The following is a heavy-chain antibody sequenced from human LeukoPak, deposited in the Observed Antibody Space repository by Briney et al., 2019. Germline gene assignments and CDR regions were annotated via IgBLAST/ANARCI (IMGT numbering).Heavy chain of an antibody. CDR3: AKDGPGVTSDILTGYYGPYYYYGMAV. Sequence: LPGGSLRLSCAASRFTFSSYAMSWVRQAPGKGLEWVATISGSGGSTYYADSVKGRFTISRDNSKNTLYLQMNSLRAEDTAVYYCAKDGPGVTSDILTGYYGPYYYYGMAVWGQGTTVTVSS. J-gene: IGHJ6*02. CDR2: ISGSGGST. D-gene: IGHD3-9*01. CDR1: RFTFSSYA. V-gene: IGHV3-23*01.